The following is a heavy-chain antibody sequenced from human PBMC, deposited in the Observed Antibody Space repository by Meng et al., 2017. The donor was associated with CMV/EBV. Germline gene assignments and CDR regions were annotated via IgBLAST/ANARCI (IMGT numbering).Heavy chain of an antibody. J-gene: IGHJ4*02. D-gene: IGHD1-26*01. Sequence: GSLRLSCTVSGGSISSSSYYWGWVRQPPGQGFEWIGSLYYTGSTYYNTSLGSRVTMSVDTSRNQFSLKLCSVTAADTAVYYCARQGGASPTTGVFWGPGILVTVSS. V-gene: IGHV4-39*01. CDR3: ARQGGASPTTGVF. CDR1: GGSISSSSYY. CDR2: LYYTGST.